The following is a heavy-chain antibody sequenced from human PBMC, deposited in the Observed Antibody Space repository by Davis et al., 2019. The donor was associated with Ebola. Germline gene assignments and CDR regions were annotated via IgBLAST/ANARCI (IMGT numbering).Heavy chain of an antibody. CDR3: AIARFPTTSDH. CDR1: GYTFTSYG. D-gene: IGHD3-3*01. Sequence: ASVKVSCKASGYTFTSYGITWVRQAPGQGLEWMGWINPHNGNTNYAQNVQGRVTMTTDTSTSTAYMEVGSLRSDDTAVYYCAIARFPTTSDHWGQGTLVTVSS. CDR2: INPHNGNT. V-gene: IGHV1-18*04. J-gene: IGHJ4*02.